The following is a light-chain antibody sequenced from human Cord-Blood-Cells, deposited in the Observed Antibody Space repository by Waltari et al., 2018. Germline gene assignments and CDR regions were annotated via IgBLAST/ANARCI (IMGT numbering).Light chain of an antibody. CDR1: QSVLYSSNNKNY. Sequence: DIVMTQSPDSLGCSLDERATTPRKVSQSVLYSSNNKNYLAWYQQKPGQPPKLLIYWASTRESGVPDRFSGSGSGTEFTLTISSLQAEDVAVYYCQQYYSTPTFGQGTKVEIK. J-gene: IGKJ1*01. CDR2: WAS. V-gene: IGKV4-1*01. CDR3: QQYYSTPT.